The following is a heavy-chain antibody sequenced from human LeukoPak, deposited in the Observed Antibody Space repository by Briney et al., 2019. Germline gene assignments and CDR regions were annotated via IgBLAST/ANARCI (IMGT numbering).Heavy chain of an antibody. CDR3: ARDLSPGIAAAGLADY. V-gene: IGHV3-21*01. J-gene: IGHJ4*02. D-gene: IGHD6-13*01. CDR2: ISSSSSYI. CDR1: GFTFSSYS. Sequence: PGGSLRLSCAASGFTFSSYSMNWVRQAPGKGLEWVSSISSSSSYIYYADSVKGRFTISRDNAKNSLYLQMNSLRAEDTAVYYCARDLSPGIAAAGLADYWGQGTLVTVSS.